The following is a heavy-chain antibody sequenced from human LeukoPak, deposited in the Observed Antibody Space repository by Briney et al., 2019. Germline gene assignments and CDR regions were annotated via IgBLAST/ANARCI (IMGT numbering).Heavy chain of an antibody. J-gene: IGHJ4*02. Sequence: GGSLRLSCAASGFTFSSNYMSWVRQAPGKGLEWVSVIYSGGSTYYADSVKGRFTISRDNSKNTLYLQMNSLRAEDTAVYYCARDKVYSYGLETTYWGQGTLVTVSS. CDR2: IYSGGST. V-gene: IGHV3-66*01. CDR3: ARDKVYSYGLETTY. D-gene: IGHD5-18*01. CDR1: GFTFSSNY.